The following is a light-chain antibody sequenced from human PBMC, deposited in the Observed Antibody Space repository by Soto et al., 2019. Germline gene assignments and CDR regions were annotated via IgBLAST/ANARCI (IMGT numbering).Light chain of an antibody. V-gene: IGKV1-17*01. CDR3: QQYKTYPPT. CDR2: AAS. Sequence: DIQMTQSPSSLSASVGDRVTITCRASQGIRNDLGWFQQKPGKAPKRLMYAASSLQSGLPSRFSGSGSGTEFTLTISSLQPEDFETYYCQQYKTYPPTFGPGTKLEIK. CDR1: QGIRND. J-gene: IGKJ2*01.